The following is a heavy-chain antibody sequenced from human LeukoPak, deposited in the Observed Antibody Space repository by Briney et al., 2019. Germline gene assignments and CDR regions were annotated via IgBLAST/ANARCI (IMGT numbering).Heavy chain of an antibody. J-gene: IGHJ6*02. CDR2: IKQDGSEK. CDR1: GFTFSSYW. D-gene: IGHD3-10*01. V-gene: IGHV3-7*03. Sequence: GGSLRLSCAASGFTFSSYWMSWVRQAPGEGLEWVANIKQDGSEKYYVDSVKGRFTISRDNAKNSLYLQMNSLRAEDTAVYYCAREWFGELFGMDVWGQGTTVTVSS. CDR3: AREWFGELFGMDV.